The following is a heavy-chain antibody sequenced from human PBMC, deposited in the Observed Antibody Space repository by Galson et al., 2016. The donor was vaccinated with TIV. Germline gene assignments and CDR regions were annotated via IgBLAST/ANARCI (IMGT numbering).Heavy chain of an antibody. V-gene: IGHV3-7*01. J-gene: IGHJ5*02. D-gene: IGHD5/OR15-5a*01. CDR1: RFSFHTYW. CDR2: INDGGSEK. Sequence: SLRLSCAASRFSFHTYWMSWLRQAPGKGLEWVASINDGGSEKDYVASVKGRFTISRDNAQTSLYLQMDSLRAEDTAVYYCARRLLYIVKAPGDTPTGDFHPRGQGTLATVSS. CDR3: ARRLLYIVKAPGDTPTGDFHP.